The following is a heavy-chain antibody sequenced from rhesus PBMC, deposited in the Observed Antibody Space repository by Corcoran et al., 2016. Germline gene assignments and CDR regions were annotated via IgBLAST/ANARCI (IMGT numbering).Heavy chain of an antibody. CDR3: ATGGRYNRFDV. D-gene: IGHD1-1-1*01. CDR1: GYTFTHYS. V-gene: IGHV1-111*02. J-gene: IGHJ5-1*01. Sequence: EVPLVQSGAEVKKPGASVQIPCQASGYTFTHYSLHWGRQSPGKGLEWMGRVYPEDGEADYAQKFQERVTITADTSTDTAYMELSSLRSEDTAMYYCATGGRYNRFDVWGPGVLVTVSS. CDR2: VYPEDGEA.